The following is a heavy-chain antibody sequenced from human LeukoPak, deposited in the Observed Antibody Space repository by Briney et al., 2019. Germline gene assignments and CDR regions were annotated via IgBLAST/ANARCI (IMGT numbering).Heavy chain of an antibody. CDR2: IYTSGST. CDR1: GGSISSYY. J-gene: IGHJ4*02. D-gene: IGHD5-18*01. Sequence: SETLSLTCTVSGGSISSYYWSWIRQPAGKGLEWIGRIYTSGSTNYNPSLKSRVTMSVDTSKNQFSLKLSSVTAADTAVYYCARDNSGYSCGELWYFDYWGQGTLVTVSS. CDR3: ARDNSGYSCGELWYFDY. V-gene: IGHV4-4*07.